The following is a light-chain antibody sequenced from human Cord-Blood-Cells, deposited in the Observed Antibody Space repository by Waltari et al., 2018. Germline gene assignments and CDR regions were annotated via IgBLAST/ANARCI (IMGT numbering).Light chain of an antibody. CDR2: GAS. V-gene: IGKV3-15*01. CDR1: QSVSSN. Sequence: EIVMTQSPPTLSVSPGERATLSCRASQSVSSNLAWYQQKPGQAPRLLIYGASTRATGIPAGFSGSGSGTEFTLTISSLQSEDFAVYYCQQYNNWPPWTCGQGTKVEIK. CDR3: QQYNNWPPWT. J-gene: IGKJ1*01.